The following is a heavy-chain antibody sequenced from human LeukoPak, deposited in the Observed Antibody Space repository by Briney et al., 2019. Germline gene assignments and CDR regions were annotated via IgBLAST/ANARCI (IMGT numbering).Heavy chain of an antibody. CDR1: GFSFSSYW. V-gene: IGHV3-7*01. Sequence: GGSLRLSCAASGFSFSSYWMTWVRQAPGKGLEWVAHIKQDGSEKYYVDSVKGRFTISRDNAKNSLYLQMNSLRAEDTAVYYCARDLDAFDIWGQGTMVTVSS. CDR3: ARDLDAFDI. CDR2: IKQDGSEK. J-gene: IGHJ3*02.